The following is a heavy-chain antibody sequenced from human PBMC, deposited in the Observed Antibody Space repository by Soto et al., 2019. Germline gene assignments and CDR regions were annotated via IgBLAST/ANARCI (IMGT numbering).Heavy chain of an antibody. CDR1: GFTFSSYW. J-gene: IGHJ6*03. D-gene: IGHD3-3*01. V-gene: IGHV3-7*01. Sequence: ESGGGLVQPGGSLRLSCAASGFTFSSYWMSWVRQAPGKGLEWVANIKQDGSEKYYVDSVKGRFTISRDNAKNSLYLQMNSLRAEDTAVYYCAREIHDFWSGYSNYYYCYMDVWGKGTTVTVSS. CDR3: AREIHDFWSGYSNYYYCYMDV. CDR2: IKQDGSEK.